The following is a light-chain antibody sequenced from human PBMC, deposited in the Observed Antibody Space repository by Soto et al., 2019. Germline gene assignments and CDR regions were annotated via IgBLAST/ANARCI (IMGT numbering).Light chain of an antibody. V-gene: IGKV1-5*03. J-gene: IGKJ3*01. CDR1: QSISNW. CDR3: QLYNSFLFT. CDR2: KAS. Sequence: DIQMTQFPSTLAASVGDRVTITCRASQSISNWLAWYQQKPGKAPKLLIYKASSLQSGVPSRFSGSGSGTEFTLTISSLQPDDFATYYCQLYNSFLFTFGPGTKVDIK.